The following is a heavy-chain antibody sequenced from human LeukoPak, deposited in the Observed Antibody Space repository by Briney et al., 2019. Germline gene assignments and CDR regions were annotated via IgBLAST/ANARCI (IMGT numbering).Heavy chain of an antibody. Sequence: ASVKVSCKASGYTFSGYYMHWVRQAPGQGLEWMGWVNPNSGGTNYAQKFQGRVTMTRDTSISTAYMELSRLRSDDTAVYYCARAPRSGYDYTSGLIDYWGQGTLVTVSS. CDR2: VNPNSGGT. D-gene: IGHD3-22*01. J-gene: IGHJ4*02. CDR1: GYTFSGYY. CDR3: ARAPRSGYDYTSGLIDY. V-gene: IGHV1-2*02.